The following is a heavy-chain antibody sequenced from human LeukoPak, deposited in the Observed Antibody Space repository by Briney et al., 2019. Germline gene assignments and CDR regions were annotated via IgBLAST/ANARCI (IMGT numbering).Heavy chain of an antibody. CDR2: ISSSSSYI. CDR3: AREECSGGSCYFRFDP. V-gene: IGHV3-21*01. D-gene: IGHD2-15*01. CDR1: GFTFSSYS. J-gene: IGHJ5*02. Sequence: GGSLRLSCAASGFTFSSYSMSWVRQAPGKGLEWVSSISSSSSYIYYADSVKGRFTISRDNAKNSLYLRMNSLRAEDTAVYYCAREECSGGSCYFRFDPWGQGTLVTVSS.